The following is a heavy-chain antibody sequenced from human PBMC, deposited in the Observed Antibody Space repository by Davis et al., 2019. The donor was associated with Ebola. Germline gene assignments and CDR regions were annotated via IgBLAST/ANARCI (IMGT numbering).Heavy chain of an antibody. V-gene: IGHV3-30-3*01. CDR1: GFTFSDYF. D-gene: IGHD3-10*01. Sequence: GESLKISCAASGFTFSDYFMSWVRQAPGKGLEWVAVISYDGSNKYYADSVKGRFTISRDNSKNTLYLQMNSLRAEDTAVYYCARDFGGYWGQGTLVTVSS. CDR3: ARDFGGY. CDR2: ISYDGSNK. J-gene: IGHJ4*02.